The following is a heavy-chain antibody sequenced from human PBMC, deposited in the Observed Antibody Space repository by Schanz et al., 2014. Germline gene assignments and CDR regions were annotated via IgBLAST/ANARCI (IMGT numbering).Heavy chain of an antibody. V-gene: IGHV3-48*01. J-gene: IGHJ4*02. CDR2: ISGSGGTI. Sequence: EVQLVESGGGLVKPGGSLRLSCATSGLTFTSAWMSWVRQAPGKGLEWVSAISGSGGTIYYADSVKGRFTISRDNAKNSLYLEMNSLRAEDTALYYCARDRRNADLDYWGQGTLVTVSS. CDR1: GLTFTSAW. CDR3: ARDRRNADLDY. D-gene: IGHD1-1*01.